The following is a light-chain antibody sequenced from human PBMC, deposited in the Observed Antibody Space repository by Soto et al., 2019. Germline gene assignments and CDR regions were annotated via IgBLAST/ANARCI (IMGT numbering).Light chain of an antibody. V-gene: IGKV1-39*01. CDR3: QQSYSAPRT. Sequence: DIQMTQSPSSLSASVGDRVTITCRASQSISSYLNWYQQKPGKAPNLLISVASSLQSGVPSRFSGSGSGTDFPLTISSLQPEDFATYYCQQSYSAPRTFGQGTKVDIK. J-gene: IGKJ1*01. CDR2: VAS. CDR1: QSISSY.